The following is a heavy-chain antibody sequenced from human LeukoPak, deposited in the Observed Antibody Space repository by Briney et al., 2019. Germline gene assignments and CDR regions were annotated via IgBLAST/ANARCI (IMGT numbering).Heavy chain of an antibody. J-gene: IGHJ4*02. CDR3: ARDEHQGDSYGKFDS. V-gene: IGHV3-33*01. CDR2: IWYDGSNK. Sequence: GGSLRLSCAASGFTFSNYGIHWVRQAPGKGLEWVAIIWYDGSNKYYADSVKGRFIISRDNSKNTLYLQMNSLRVEDTAVYYCARDEHQGDSYGKFDSWGQGTLVTVSS. D-gene: IGHD5-18*01. CDR1: GFTFSNYG.